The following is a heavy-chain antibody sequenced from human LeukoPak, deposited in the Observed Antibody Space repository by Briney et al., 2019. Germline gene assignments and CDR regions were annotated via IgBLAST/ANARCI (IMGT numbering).Heavy chain of an antibody. V-gene: IGHV4-4*07. CDR1: GGSTSSYY. CDR2: IYTSGST. CDR3: ARAYDYGGNSDYFDY. Sequence: SETLSLTCTVSGGSTSSYYWSWIRQPAGKGLEWIGRIYTSGSTNYNPSLKGRVTMSVDTSKNQFSLKLSSVTAADTAVYYCARAYDYGGNSDYFDYWGQGTLVTVSS. J-gene: IGHJ4*02. D-gene: IGHD4-23*01.